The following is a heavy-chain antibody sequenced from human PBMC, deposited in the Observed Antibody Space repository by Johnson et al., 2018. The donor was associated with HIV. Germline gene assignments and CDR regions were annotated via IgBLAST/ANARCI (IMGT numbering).Heavy chain of an antibody. V-gene: IGHV3-33*01. Sequence: QVQVLESGGGVVRPGRSLRLSCAASGFIFSTYGMHWVRQAPGKGLEWVAVMWYDGSNKYFADSVKGRFTISRDNSRKTLYLQMNSLRVEDTAVYYCARVHIAGRWSDAFEIWGQGTMVTVSS. J-gene: IGHJ3*02. D-gene: IGHD6-13*01. CDR2: MWYDGSNK. CDR1: GFIFSTYG. CDR3: ARVHIAGRWSDAFEI.